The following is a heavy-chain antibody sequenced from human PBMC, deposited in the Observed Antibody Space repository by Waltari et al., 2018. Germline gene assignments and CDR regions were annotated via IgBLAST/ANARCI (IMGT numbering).Heavy chain of an antibody. Sequence: EVQLVESGGGLVQPGGSLRLSCAASGFTFSSYWRSWVRQAPGKGLEGVANIKQDGSEKYYVDSVKGRFTISRDNAKNSLYLQMNSLRAEDTAVYYCARGRFTNYWGQGTLVTVSS. CDR2: IKQDGSEK. D-gene: IGHD3-3*01. V-gene: IGHV3-7*01. J-gene: IGHJ4*02. CDR3: ARGRFTNY. CDR1: GFTFSSYW.